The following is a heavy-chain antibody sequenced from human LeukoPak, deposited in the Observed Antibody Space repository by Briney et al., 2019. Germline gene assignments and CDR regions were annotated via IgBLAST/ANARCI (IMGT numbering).Heavy chain of an antibody. CDR1: GGSINSSRHY. J-gene: IGHJ4*02. CDR2: IYFSGST. D-gene: IGHD6-6*01. CDR3: ASGGMRGATRLLFVY. V-gene: IGHV4-39*07. Sequence: SETLSLTCTVSGGSINSSRHYWGWVRQPPGTGLEWIGNIYFSGSTYYNPSLKSRVTVSVDTSKNQFSLNLSSVTAADTAVYFCASGGMRGATRLLFVYWGQGTLVTVSS.